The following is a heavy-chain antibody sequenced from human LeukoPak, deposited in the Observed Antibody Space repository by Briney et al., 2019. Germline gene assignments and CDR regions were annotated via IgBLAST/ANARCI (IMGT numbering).Heavy chain of an antibody. CDR1: GYTFTSYD. CDR3: AAEAYCGGDCYANWFDP. D-gene: IGHD2-21*02. J-gene: IGHJ5*02. CDR2: MNPNSGNT. V-gene: IGHV1-8*01. Sequence: ASVKVSCKASGYTFTSYDINWVRQATGQGLEWMGWMNPNSGNTGYAQKFQGRVTMTRNTSISTAYMELSSLRSEDTAVYYCAAEAYCGGDCYANWFDPWGQGTLVTVSS.